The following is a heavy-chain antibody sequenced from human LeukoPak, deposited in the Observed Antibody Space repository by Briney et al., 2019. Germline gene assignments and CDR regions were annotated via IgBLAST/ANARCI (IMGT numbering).Heavy chain of an antibody. D-gene: IGHD6-13*01. CDR2: IYYSGST. J-gene: IGHJ4*02. V-gene: IGHV4-59*08. CDR1: GGSISSYY. CDR3: ARLSAAGSPYDGYFDY. Sequence: SETLSLTCTVSGGSISSYYWSWIRQPPGKGLEWIGYIYYSGSTNYNPSLKSRVTISVDTSKNQFSLKLGSVTAADTAVYYCARLSAAGSPYDGYFDYWGQGTLVTVSS.